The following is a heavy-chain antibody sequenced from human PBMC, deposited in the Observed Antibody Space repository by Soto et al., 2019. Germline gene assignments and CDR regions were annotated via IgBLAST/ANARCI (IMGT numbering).Heavy chain of an antibody. J-gene: IGHJ3*02. CDR1: GVSISIPNW. CDR3: ARGKFYAFDI. Sequence: QVQLQESGPGLVKPSGTLSLTCAVSGVSISIPNWWAWVSQPPGKGLEWIGEIDHSRTTNYNPSLKSRVTISLGRSKNRSALRLTTVAAADTAVYFCARGKFYAFDIWGRGTTIAVSS. V-gene: IGHV4-4*02. CDR2: IDHSRTT.